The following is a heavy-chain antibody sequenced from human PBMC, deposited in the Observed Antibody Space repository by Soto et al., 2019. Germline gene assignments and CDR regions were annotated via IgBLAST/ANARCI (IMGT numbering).Heavy chain of an antibody. D-gene: IGHD5-12*01. Sequence: EVQLLESGGDLVQPGGSLRLSCVASGFTFSNDDLSWVRQASGKGLEWVSAITAGGFNTYYADSVKGRFTISRDNSKNTLYVQMNSLRAEDTAVYYCAKNIGGFSGYANFDYWGQGTLVTVSS. CDR1: GFTFSNDD. V-gene: IGHV3-23*01. J-gene: IGHJ4*02. CDR2: ITAGGFNT. CDR3: AKNIGGFSGYANFDY.